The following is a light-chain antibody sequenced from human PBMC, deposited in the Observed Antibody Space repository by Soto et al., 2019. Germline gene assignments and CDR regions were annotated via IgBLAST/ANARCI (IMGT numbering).Light chain of an antibody. J-gene: IGLJ1*01. CDR2: DVS. CDR1: SSDVGGYNY. CDR3: SSYTSSSTLGV. Sequence: QSVLTQPASVSGSPGQSITISCTGTSSDVGGYNYVSWYQQHPGKAPKLMIYDVSNRPSGVSNRFSGSKSGNTASLTISGLQAEDEADYYCSSYTSSSTLGVFGTGTKGHRP. V-gene: IGLV2-14*01.